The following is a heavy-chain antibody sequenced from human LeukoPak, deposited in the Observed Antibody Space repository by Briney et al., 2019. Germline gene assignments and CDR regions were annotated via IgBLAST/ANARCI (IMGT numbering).Heavy chain of an antibody. D-gene: IGHD6-13*01. J-gene: IGHJ4*02. CDR1: GGSISSYY. Sequence: SETLSLTCTVSGGSISSYYWSWIRQPPGKGLEWIGYIYYSGSTNYNPSLKSRVTISVDTSKNQFSLKLSSVTAAETAVYYCARGDSSSWSYSYWGQGTLVTVSS. V-gene: IGHV4-59*01. CDR2: IYYSGST. CDR3: ARGDSSSWSYSY.